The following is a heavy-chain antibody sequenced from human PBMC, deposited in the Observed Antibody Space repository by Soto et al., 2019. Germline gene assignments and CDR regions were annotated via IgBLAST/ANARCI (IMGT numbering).Heavy chain of an antibody. Sequence: PGESLKISCKGSGYSFTSYWIGWVRQMPGKGLEWMGIIYPGDSDTRYSQSFQGQVTISADKSISTAYLQWSSLKASDTAMYYCARRNEYYYDSSGYSPFDYWGQGTLVTVSS. CDR2: IYPGDSDT. CDR3: ARRNEYYYDSSGYSPFDY. CDR1: GYSFTSYW. V-gene: IGHV5-51*01. J-gene: IGHJ4*02. D-gene: IGHD3-22*01.